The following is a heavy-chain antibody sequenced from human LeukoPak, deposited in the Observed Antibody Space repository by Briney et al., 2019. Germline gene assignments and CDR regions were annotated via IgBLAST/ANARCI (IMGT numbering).Heavy chain of an antibody. D-gene: IGHD6-6*01. CDR2: IRYDGSNK. V-gene: IGHV3-30*02. CDR1: GFTFSTYG. CDR3: AKLAYSRSSSVDY. Sequence: PGGSLRLSCAASGFTFSTYGMHWVRQAPGKGLEWVAFIRYDGSNKYYADSVKGRFTISRDNSKNTLYLQMNSLRAEDTAVYDCAKLAYSRSSSVDYWGQGTLVTVSS. J-gene: IGHJ4*02.